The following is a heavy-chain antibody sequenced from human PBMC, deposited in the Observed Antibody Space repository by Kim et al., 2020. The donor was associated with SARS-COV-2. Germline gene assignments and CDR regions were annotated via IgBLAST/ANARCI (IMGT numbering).Heavy chain of an antibody. CDR2: ITNNNGKT. D-gene: IGHD6-19*01. Sequence: VGSLRLSCAASGFAVYRFAMNWVRQAPGKGLEWISAITNNNGKTYYQDSVKGRFTISRDESKNIVFLHMNSLRVEDTAVYYCAKDHPSPGWPTFGDWGQG. V-gene: IGHV3-23*01. CDR1: GFAVYRFA. J-gene: IGHJ4*02. CDR3: AKDHPSPGWPTFGD.